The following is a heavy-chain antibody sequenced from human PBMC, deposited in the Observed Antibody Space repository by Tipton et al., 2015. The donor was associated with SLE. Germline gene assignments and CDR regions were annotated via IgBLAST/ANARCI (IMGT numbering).Heavy chain of an antibody. CDR1: GFTFSSYA. Sequence: SLRLSCAASGFTFSSYAMTWVRQAPGKGLEWVSVISGSGGSTYYADSVKGRFTISRDNSKNTLYLQMNSLRAEDTAVYFCAKDSSSWSYDYWGQGTLFTVSS. D-gene: IGHD6-13*01. CDR2: ISGSGGST. CDR3: AKDSSSWSYDY. V-gene: IGHV3-23*01. J-gene: IGHJ4*02.